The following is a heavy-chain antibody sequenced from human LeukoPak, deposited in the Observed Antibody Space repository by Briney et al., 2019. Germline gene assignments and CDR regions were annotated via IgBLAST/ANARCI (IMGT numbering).Heavy chain of an antibody. CDR1: GGSISSGGDY. CDR3: AREHYDSSGYYSSYYYYMDV. D-gene: IGHD3-22*01. Sequence: SETLSLTCTVSGGSISSGGDYWSWIRQPPGKGLEWIGYIYYSGSTNYNPSLKSRVTISVDTSKNQFSLKLSSVTAADTAVYYCAREHYDSSGYYSSYYYYMDVWGKGTTVTVSS. J-gene: IGHJ6*03. V-gene: IGHV4-61*08. CDR2: IYYSGST.